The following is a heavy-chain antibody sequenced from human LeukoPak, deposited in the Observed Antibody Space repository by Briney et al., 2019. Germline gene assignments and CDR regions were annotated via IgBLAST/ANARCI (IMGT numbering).Heavy chain of an antibody. CDR1: GYTLTSYG. Sequence: GASVKVSCKASGYTLTSYGISWVRQAPGQGLEWMGWISAYNGNTNYAQKLQGRVTMTTDTSTSTAYVELRSLRSDDTAVYYCARDGRFGQYYYMDVWGKGTTVTVSS. CDR2: ISAYNGNT. CDR3: ARDGRFGQYYYMDV. D-gene: IGHD3-10*01. V-gene: IGHV1-18*01. J-gene: IGHJ6*03.